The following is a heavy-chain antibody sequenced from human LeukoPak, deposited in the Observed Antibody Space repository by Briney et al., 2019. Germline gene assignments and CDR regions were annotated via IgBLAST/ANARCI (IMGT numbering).Heavy chain of an antibody. D-gene: IGHD1-26*01. CDR2: IYTSGST. J-gene: IGHJ6*03. CDR3: ARHTRIAGATLDDYYYYYMDV. Sequence: VKPSETLSLACTVSGGSISSYYWSWIRQPPGKGLEWIGYIYTSGSTNYNPSLKSRVTISVDTSKNQFSLKLSSVTAAVTAVYYCARHTRIAGATLDDYYYYYMDVWGKGTTVTVSS. V-gene: IGHV4-4*09. CDR1: GGSISSYY.